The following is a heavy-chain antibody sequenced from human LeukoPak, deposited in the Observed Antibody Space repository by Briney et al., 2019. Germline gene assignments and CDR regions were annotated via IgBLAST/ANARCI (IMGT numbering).Heavy chain of an antibody. Sequence: SETLSLTCAVYGGSFSGYYWSWIRQPPGKGLKWIGEINHSGSTNYNPSLKSRVTISVDTSKNQYSLKMSSVTAADTAVYYGAREVVGSGKRLFGARGWPSYYDYWGQGTLVTVSS. CDR3: AREVVGSGKRLFGARGWPSYYDY. D-gene: IGHD6-19*01. V-gene: IGHV4-34*01. CDR1: GGSFSGYY. CDR2: INHSGST. J-gene: IGHJ4*02.